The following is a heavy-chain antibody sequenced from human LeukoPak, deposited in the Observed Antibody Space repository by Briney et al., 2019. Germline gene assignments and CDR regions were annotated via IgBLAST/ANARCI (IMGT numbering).Heavy chain of an antibody. CDR2: INHSGGT. J-gene: IGHJ4*02. D-gene: IGHD3-16*02. CDR3: ARGPGDYVWGSYRRFDY. Sequence: SETLSLTCAVYGGSFSGYYWSWIRQPPGKGLEWIGEINHSGGTNYNPSLKSRVTISVDTSKNQFSLKLSSVTAADTAVYYCARGPGDYVWGSYRRFDYWGQGTLVTVSS. CDR1: GGSFSGYY. V-gene: IGHV4-34*01.